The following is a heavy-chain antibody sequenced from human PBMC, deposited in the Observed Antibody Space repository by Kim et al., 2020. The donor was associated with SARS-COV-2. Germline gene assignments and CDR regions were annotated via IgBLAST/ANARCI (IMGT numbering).Heavy chain of an antibody. CDR2: ISYNGNT. J-gene: IGHJ5*02. CDR1: GVSMISNDYF. Sequence: SETLSLTCTVSGVSMISNDYFWAWIRQSPGKDLEWIGSISYNGNTYYRPSLESRVTISVDTSKSQFSLKVSSVTAADTAIYYCAGHGGGWYSGPRGGGAWGQGALVTVSS. V-gene: IGHV4-39*01. CDR3: AGHGGGWYSGPRGGGA. D-gene: IGHD2-21*02.